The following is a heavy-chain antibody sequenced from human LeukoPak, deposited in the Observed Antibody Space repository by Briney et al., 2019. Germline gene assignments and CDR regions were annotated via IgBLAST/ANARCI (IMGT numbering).Heavy chain of an antibody. CDR2: ISSSSSYI. CDR3: ARDSGSYAFDI. D-gene: IGHD1-26*01. V-gene: IGHV3-21*01. J-gene: IGHJ3*02. CDR1: GFTFSSYS. Sequence: PGGSLRLSCAASGFTFSSYSMNRVRQAPGKGLEWVSSISSSSSYIYYADSVKGRFTISRDNAKNSLYQQMNSLRAEDTAVYYCARDSGSYAFDIWGQGTMVTVSS.